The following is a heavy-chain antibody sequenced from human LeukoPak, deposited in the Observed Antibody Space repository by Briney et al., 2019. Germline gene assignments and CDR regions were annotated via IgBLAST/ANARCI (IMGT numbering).Heavy chain of an antibody. J-gene: IGHJ5*02. D-gene: IGHD3-22*01. CDR1: GGSISSGDYY. Sequence: SETLSLTCTVSGGSISSGDYYWSWIRQPPGKGLGWIAYMYYSGSTYYNPSLKSRVTMSADTSKNQLSLKLSSVTAADTAVYYCARPYYYDSMIDPWGQGILVTVSS. CDR3: ARPYYYDSMIDP. CDR2: MYYSGST. V-gene: IGHV4-30-4*01.